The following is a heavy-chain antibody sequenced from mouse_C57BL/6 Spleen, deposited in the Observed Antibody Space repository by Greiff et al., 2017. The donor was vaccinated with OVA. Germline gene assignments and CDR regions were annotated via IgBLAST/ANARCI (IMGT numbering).Heavy chain of an antibody. CDR2: ICRGGST. CDR1: GFSLTSYG. D-gene: IGHD1-1*01. V-gene: IGHV2-5*01. Sequence: VQGVESGPGLVQPSQSLSITCTVSGFSLTSYGVHWVRQSPGKGLEWLGVICRGGSTDYNAAFMSRLSITKDNSKSQVFFKMNSLQADDTAIYYCAKPTVVPNDYAMDYWGQGTSVTVSS. J-gene: IGHJ4*01. CDR3: AKPTVVPNDYAMDY.